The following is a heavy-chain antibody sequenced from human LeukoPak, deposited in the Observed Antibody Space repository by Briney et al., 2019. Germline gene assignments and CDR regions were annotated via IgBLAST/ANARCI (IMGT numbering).Heavy chain of an antibody. CDR1: GFNFGNYA. CDR2: ISGTGGAT. CDR3: VKDPRDTYGTNWFVS. J-gene: IGHJ5*01. Sequence: GGSLRLSCVASGFNFGNYAMCWVRQAPGKGLQWVSQISGTGGATWYAGFARDRFTISRDNSKKTLYLQMSGLRVEDTAMYYGVKDPRDTYGTNWFVSWGQGTLLIVSS. V-gene: IGHV3-23*01. D-gene: IGHD2-21*01.